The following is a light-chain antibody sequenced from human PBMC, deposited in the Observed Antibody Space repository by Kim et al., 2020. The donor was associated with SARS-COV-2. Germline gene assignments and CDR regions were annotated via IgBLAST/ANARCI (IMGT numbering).Light chain of an antibody. CDR3: QAWDSSTV. CDR1: KVGDKY. V-gene: IGLV3-1*01. CDR2: QDS. J-gene: IGLJ1*01. Sequence: SVSPGQTAIITCSGDKVGDKYACWYQQKPGQSPVLVIYQDSKRPSGIPERFSGSNSGNTATLTISGTQAMDEADYYCQAWDSSTVFGTGTKVTVL.